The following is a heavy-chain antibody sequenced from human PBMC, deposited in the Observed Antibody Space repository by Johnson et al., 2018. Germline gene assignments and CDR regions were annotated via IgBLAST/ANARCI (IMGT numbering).Heavy chain of an antibody. J-gene: IGHJ3*02. CDR3: ARKRDDYGYSDAFDI. Sequence: VQLVESGGGLVKPGGSLRLSCAASGFTFSSYSMNWVRQAPGKGLEWVSSISSSSSYIYYADSVKGRFTISRDNAKNSLYLQMNSLGAEDTAVYYCARKRDDYGYSDAFDIWGQGTMVTVSS. CDR2: ISSSSSYI. D-gene: IGHD4-17*01. V-gene: IGHV3-21*01. CDR1: GFTFSSYS.